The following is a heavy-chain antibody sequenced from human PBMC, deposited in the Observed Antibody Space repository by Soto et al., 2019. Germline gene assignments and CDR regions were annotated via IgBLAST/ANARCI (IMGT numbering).Heavy chain of an antibody. CDR3: AREPTYFDY. CDR1: GYTFTSYG. J-gene: IGHJ4*02. CDR2: ISAYNGNK. V-gene: IGHV1-18*01. Sequence: GPSVKVYCKASGYTFTSYGISWVRQAPGQGLEWMGWISAYNGNKKYAQKLQGRVTMTTDTSTSTAYMELRSLRSDDTAVYYCAREPTYFDYWGKGTLVTVSS.